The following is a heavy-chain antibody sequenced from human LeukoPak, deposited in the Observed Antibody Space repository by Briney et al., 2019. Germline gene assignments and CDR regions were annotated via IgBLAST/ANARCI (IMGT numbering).Heavy chain of an antibody. CDR1: GDTFSSYA. D-gene: IGHD4-23*01. CDR3: ARAYGGNSRWFDP. Sequence: SVKVSCKASGDTFSSYAISWVRQAPGQGLEWMGGIIPIFGTANYAQKLQGRVTITADESTSTAYMELSSLRSEDTAVYYCARAYGGNSRWFDPWGQGTLVTVSS. V-gene: IGHV1-69*13. CDR2: IIPIFGTA. J-gene: IGHJ5*02.